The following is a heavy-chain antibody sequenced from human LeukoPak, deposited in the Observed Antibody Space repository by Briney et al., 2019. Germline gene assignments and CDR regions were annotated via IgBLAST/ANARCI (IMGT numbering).Heavy chain of an antibody. D-gene: IGHD2-21*02. Sequence: GGSLRLSCAASGFTFSFYWMSWVRQAPGKGLEWVANIKQDGSEKYYVDSVKGRFTISRDNAQNSLYLQMNSLRAEDTAIYHCARGGFCDGDCYSPWGQGTLVTVSS. V-gene: IGHV3-7*01. CDR1: GFTFSFYW. CDR3: ARGGFCDGDCYSP. CDR2: IKQDGSEK. J-gene: IGHJ5*02.